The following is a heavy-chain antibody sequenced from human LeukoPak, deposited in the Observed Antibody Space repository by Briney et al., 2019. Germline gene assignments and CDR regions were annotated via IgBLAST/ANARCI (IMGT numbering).Heavy chain of an antibody. Sequence: GASVKVSCKASGYTFTSYGISWVRQAPGQGLEWMGWISAYNGNTNYAQKLQGRVTMTTDTSTSTAYMGLRSLRSDDTAVYYCARDDSRSGSSGWYRHYYYYYGMDVWGQGTTVTVSS. J-gene: IGHJ6*02. CDR2: ISAYNGNT. CDR1: GYTFTSYG. V-gene: IGHV1-18*01. CDR3: ARDDSRSGSSGWYRHYYYYYGMDV. D-gene: IGHD6-19*01.